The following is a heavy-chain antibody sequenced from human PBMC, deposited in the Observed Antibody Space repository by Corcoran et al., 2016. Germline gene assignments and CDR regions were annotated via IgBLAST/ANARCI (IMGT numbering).Heavy chain of an antibody. CDR3: ARGGDGSSPKKYSFDY. Sequence: EVQLVEPGGGLVQPGGSLRLSCAASGFTFSTYSLNWVRQAPGTGLEWISYFSSSSTTIYYADPVKGRITISRDNAKNSLYLQMNSLRSEDTAGYYCARGGDGSSPKKYSFDYWGQGTLVTVSS. CDR1: GFTFSTYS. J-gene: IGHJ4*02. V-gene: IGHV3-48*04. CDR2: FSSSSTTI. D-gene: IGHD6-6*01.